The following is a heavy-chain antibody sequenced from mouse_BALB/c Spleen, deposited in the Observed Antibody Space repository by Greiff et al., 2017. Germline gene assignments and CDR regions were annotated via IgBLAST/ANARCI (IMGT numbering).Heavy chain of an antibody. CDR2: IWGGGST. D-gene: IGHD2-13*01. Sequence: VNVVESGPGLVAPSQSLSITCTVSGFSLSRYSVHWVRQPPGKGLEWLGMIWGGGSTDYNSALKSRLSISKDNSKSQVFLKMNSLQTDDTAMYYCARNYGDGNAMDYWGQGTSVTVSS. CDR3: ARNYGDGNAMDY. V-gene: IGHV2-6-4*01. J-gene: IGHJ4*01. CDR1: GFSLSRYS.